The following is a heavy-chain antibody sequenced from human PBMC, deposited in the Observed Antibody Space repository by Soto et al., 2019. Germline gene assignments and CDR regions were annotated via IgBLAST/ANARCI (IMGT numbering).Heavy chain of an antibody. CDR3: ARLMTPFIVVVPAANNYYYYGMDV. D-gene: IGHD2-2*01. CDR2: IYPGDSDT. CDR1: GYSFTSYW. Sequence: GESLKISCKGSGYSFTSYWIGWVRQMPGKGLEWMGIIYPGDSDTRYSPSFQGQVTISADKSISTAYLQWSSLKASDTAMYYCARLMTPFIVVVPAANNYYYYGMDVWGQGTRVTVSS. V-gene: IGHV5-51*01. J-gene: IGHJ6*02.